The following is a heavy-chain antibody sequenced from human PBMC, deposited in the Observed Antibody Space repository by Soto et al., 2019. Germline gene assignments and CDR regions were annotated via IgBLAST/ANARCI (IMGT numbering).Heavy chain of an antibody. Sequence: GGSLRLSCAASEFAVSSNYMSWVRQAPGKGLEWVSVIYSGGSTDYADSVNGRFTISRDNSKNTLFLQMNSLRNEDTAVYFCARYCNGGSCYSNYAFDIWGQGTKVTVSS. D-gene: IGHD2-15*01. CDR3: ARYCNGGSCYSNYAFDI. J-gene: IGHJ3*02. CDR1: EFAVSSNY. CDR2: IYSGGST. V-gene: IGHV3-53*01.